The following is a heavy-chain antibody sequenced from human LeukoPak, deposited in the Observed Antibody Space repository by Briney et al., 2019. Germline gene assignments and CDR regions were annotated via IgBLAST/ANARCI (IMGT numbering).Heavy chain of an antibody. CDR3: ARLEWGPAAIGTFDI. V-gene: IGHV4-61*02. CDR1: GGSISSGSYY. Sequence: SETLSLTCTVSGGSISSGSYYWSWIRQPAGKGLEWIGRIYTSGSTNYNPSLKSRVTMSVDTSKNQFSLKLSSVTAADTAVYYCARLEWGPAAIGTFDIWGQGTMVTVSS. CDR2: IYTSGST. J-gene: IGHJ3*02. D-gene: IGHD2-2*01.